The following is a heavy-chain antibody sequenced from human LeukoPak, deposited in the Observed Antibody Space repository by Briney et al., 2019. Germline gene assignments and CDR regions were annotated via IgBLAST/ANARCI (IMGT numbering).Heavy chain of an antibody. CDR2: INHSGST. CDR1: GGSFSGYY. V-gene: IGHV4-34*01. J-gene: IGHJ4*02. CDR3: ARSPRNSRTDY. D-gene: IGHD2/OR15-2a*01. Sequence: SETLSLTCAFYGGSFSGYYWSWIRQPPGKGLEWIGEINHSGSTNYNPSLKSRVTISVDTSKNQFSLKLSSVTATDTAVYYCARSPRNSRTDYWGQGTLVTVSS.